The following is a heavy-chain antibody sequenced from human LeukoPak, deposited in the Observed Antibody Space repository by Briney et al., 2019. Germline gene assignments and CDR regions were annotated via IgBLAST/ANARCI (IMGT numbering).Heavy chain of an antibody. V-gene: IGHV4-34*01. Sequence: NPSETLSLTCAVYGGSFSGYYWSWIRQPPGKGLEWIGEINHSGSTNYNPSLKSRVTISVDTSKNQFSLKLSSVTAADTAVYYCASCWVGDSDNSFDPWGQGTLVTVSS. J-gene: IGHJ5*02. CDR1: GGSFSGYY. CDR3: ASCWVGDSDNSFDP. CDR2: INHSGST. D-gene: IGHD3-3*01.